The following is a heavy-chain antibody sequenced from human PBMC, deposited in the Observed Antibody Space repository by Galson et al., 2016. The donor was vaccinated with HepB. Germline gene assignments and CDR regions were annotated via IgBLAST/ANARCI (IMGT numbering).Heavy chain of an antibody. Sequence: QSGAEVKKPGESLRISCKGSGYSFTSYWISWVRQTPAKGLEWMGRIDPSDFYTNYSPSFQGHVTISTDKSISTAYLQWSSLKASDTAMYYCARRDHRYGGYGYWGQATLVTVSS. CDR1: GYSFTSYW. CDR2: IDPSDFYT. V-gene: IGHV5-10-1*01. CDR3: ARRDHRYGGYGY. J-gene: IGHJ4*02. D-gene: IGHD4-17*01.